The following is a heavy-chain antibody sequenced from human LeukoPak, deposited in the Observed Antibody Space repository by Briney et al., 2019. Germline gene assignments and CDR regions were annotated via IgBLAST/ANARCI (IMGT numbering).Heavy chain of an antibody. V-gene: IGHV1-2*06. CDR1: GYTLTVYH. J-gene: IGHJ4*02. CDR3: ARDYCSSTSCLFDY. CDR2: INPNSGDT. Sequence: ASVKVSCRASGYTLTVYHIHWVRQAPGQGLEWMGRINPNSGDTNYAQNFQGRVTMTRDTSINTAYMELSRLRSDDTAVYYCARDYCSSTSCLFDYWGQGTLVTVSS. D-gene: IGHD2-2*01.